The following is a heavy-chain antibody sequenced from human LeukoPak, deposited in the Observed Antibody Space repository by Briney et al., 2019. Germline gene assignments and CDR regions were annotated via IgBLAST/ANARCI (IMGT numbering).Heavy chain of an antibody. D-gene: IGHD5-12*01. V-gene: IGHV1-69*01. J-gene: IGHJ2*01. CDR1: GGTLTSYA. CDR2: IIPIFGTA. CDR3: ARGGYSGYVWYFDL. Sequence: GSSVTVSCAASGGTLTSYAISWVRQAPGPGHEWMGGIIPIFGTANYAQKFQGRVTITADESTSTAYMELSSLRSEDTAVYYCARGGYSGYVWYFDLWGRGTLVTVSS.